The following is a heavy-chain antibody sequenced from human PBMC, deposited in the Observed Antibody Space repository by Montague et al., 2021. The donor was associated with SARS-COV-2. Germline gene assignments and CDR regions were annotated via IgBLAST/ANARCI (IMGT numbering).Heavy chain of an antibody. D-gene: IGHD3-10*01. CDR1: GFTFSSYG. Sequence: SLRLSCAASGFTFSSYGMHWVRQAPGKGLEWVAVIWYDRSNIYYADSVKGRFTISRDNSKNTLYLQMNSLRAEDTALYYCARDLPPDAGSGSYVAFDIWGQGTMVTVSS. J-gene: IGHJ3*02. CDR2: IWYDRSNI. CDR3: ARDLPPDAGSGSYVAFDI. V-gene: IGHV3-33*01.